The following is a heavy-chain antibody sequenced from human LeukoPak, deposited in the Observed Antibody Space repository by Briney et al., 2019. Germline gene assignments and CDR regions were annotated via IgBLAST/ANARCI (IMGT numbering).Heavy chain of an antibody. J-gene: IGHJ4*02. CDR1: GFTFSSYC. V-gene: IGHV3-23*01. Sequence: GGSLRLSCAASGFTFSSYCMNWVRQAPGKGLEWVSAISGSGDSTYYADSVKGRFTISRDDSKNTLYLQVNSLRADDTAVYYCAKVSVGATTHYFDYWGQGTLVTVSS. CDR3: AKVSVGATTHYFDY. D-gene: IGHD1-26*01. CDR2: ISGSGDST.